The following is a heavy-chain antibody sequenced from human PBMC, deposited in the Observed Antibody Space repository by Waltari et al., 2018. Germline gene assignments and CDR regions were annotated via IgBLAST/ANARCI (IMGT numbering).Heavy chain of an antibody. V-gene: IGHV4-34*01. Sequence: QVQLLQWGAGLMKPSETLSLTCAVYGGSFSGYYWTWIRQPPGKGLEWIGEINDSGSTNYISSLKTRVTISIDTSKNQFSLKLTSVTATDTAMYYCARHGRIRAVALIEYWGQGTLVTVSS. CDR3: ARHGRIRAVALIEY. J-gene: IGHJ4*02. CDR2: INDSGST. CDR1: GGSFSGYY. D-gene: IGHD6-6*01.